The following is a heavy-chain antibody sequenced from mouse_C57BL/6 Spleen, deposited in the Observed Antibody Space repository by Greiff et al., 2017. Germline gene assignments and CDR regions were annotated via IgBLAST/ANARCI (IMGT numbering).Heavy chain of an antibody. V-gene: IGHV14-3*01. CDR2: IDPANGNT. D-gene: IGHD2-5*01. CDR3: ARGDSNYEDYAMDY. CDR1: GFNIKNTY. J-gene: IGHJ4*01. Sequence: VQLKQSVAELVRPGASVKLSCTASGFNIKNTYMHWVKQRPEQGLEWIGRIDPANGNTKYAPKFQGKATITADTSSSTAYMQLSSLTSEDSAVYYCARGDSNYEDYAMDYWGQGTSVTVSS.